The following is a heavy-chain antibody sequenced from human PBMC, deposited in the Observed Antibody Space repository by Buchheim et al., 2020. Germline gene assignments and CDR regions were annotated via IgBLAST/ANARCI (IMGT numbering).Heavy chain of an antibody. CDR3: ARGDHYCSSVSCYVDY. CDR1: GGSISNYY. CDR2: IYYSGNT. D-gene: IGHD2-2*01. J-gene: IGHJ4*02. V-gene: IGHV4-59*01. Sequence: QVQLQESGPGQVKPSETLSLTCSVSGGSISNYYWIWIRQPPGKGLEWIGYIYYSGNTKYNPSLKSRVTISVDTSKKQFSLKLSSVTAADTAVYYCARGDHYCSSVSCYVDYWGQGTL.